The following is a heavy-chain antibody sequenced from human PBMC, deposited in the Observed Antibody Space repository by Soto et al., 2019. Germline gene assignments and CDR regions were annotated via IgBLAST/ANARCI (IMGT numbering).Heavy chain of an antibody. V-gene: IGHV1-69*13. D-gene: IGHD3-22*01. CDR1: GYTFNSYG. CDR3: ARDRDPKTYYYDSSGLELDI. J-gene: IGHJ3*02. Sequence: GASVKVSCKASGYTFNSYGISWVRQAPGQGLEWMGGIIPIFGTANYAQKFQGRVTITADESTSTAYMELSSLRSEDTAVYYCARDRDPKTYYYDSSGLELDIWGQGTMVTVSS. CDR2: IIPIFGTA.